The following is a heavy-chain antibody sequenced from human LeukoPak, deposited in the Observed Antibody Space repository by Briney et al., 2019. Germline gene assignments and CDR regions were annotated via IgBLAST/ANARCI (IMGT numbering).Heavy chain of an antibody. J-gene: IGHJ4*02. V-gene: IGHV1-24*01. CDR2: FDPEDGET. CDR1: GYTLTELS. CDR3: ATDIYCSSTSCYESH. Sequence: ASVKVSCKVSGYTLTELSMHWVRQAPGKGLEWMGGFDPEDGETIYAQKFQGRVTMTEDTSTDTAYMELSSLRSEDTAVYYCATDIYCSSTSCYESHWGQGTLVTVSS. D-gene: IGHD2-2*01.